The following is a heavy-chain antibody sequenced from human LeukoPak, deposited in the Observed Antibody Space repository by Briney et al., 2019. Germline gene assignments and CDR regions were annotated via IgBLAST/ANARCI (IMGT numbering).Heavy chain of an antibody. CDR1: GGSISSYY. V-gene: IGHV4-59*01. J-gene: IGHJ4*02. CDR2: IYYSGST. CDR3: ARAMTTVTPIDY. D-gene: IGHD4-17*01. Sequence: QSSETLSLTCTVSGGSISSYYWSWIRRPPGKGLEWIGYIYYSGSTNYNPSLKSRVTISVDTSKNQFSLKLSSVTAADTAVYYCARAMTTVTPIDYWGQGTLVTVSS.